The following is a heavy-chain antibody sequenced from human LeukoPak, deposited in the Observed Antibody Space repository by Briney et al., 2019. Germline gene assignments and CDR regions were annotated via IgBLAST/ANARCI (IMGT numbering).Heavy chain of an antibody. J-gene: IGHJ4*02. CDR3: ARRRQEWLSSDY. CDR1: RFSFSDYY. Sequence: GGSLRLSCAASRFSFSDYYMSWIRQAPGKGLKCVSYISSSGSTIYYADSVKGRFTISRDNAKNSLYLQMNSLRAEDTAVYYCARRRQEWLSSDYWGQGTLVTVSS. CDR2: ISSSGSTI. D-gene: IGHD3-3*01. V-gene: IGHV3-11*01.